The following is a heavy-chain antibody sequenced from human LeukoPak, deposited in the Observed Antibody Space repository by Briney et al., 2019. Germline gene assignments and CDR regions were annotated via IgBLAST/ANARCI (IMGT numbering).Heavy chain of an antibody. D-gene: IGHD6-13*01. CDR1: GFTFSTYG. Sequence: GGTLRLSCAASGFTFSTYGMSWVRQAPGKGLEWVSAISGSGGSTYYADSVKGRFTISRDNSKNTLYLQMNSLRAEDTAVYYCARADSSSWYYFDYWGQGTLVTVSS. J-gene: IGHJ4*02. CDR2: ISGSGGST. V-gene: IGHV3-23*01. CDR3: ARADSSSWYYFDY.